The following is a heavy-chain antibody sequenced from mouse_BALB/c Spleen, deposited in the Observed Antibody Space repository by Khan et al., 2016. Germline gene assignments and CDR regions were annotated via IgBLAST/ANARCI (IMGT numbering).Heavy chain of an antibody. J-gene: IGHJ2*01. CDR3: AVIHYYGDFDY. D-gene: IGHD1-2*01. V-gene: IGHV3-2*02. CDR1: GYSITSDYT. CDR2: ISYSGSS. Sequence: EVQLQESGPGLVKPSQSLSLTCTVTGYSITSDYTWNWIRQFPGNKVEWMGFISYSGSSSYNPSLKSRISITRDTSKNTFFLQLNSVTTEDTAAYFCAVIHYYGDFDYWGQGTTLTVSS.